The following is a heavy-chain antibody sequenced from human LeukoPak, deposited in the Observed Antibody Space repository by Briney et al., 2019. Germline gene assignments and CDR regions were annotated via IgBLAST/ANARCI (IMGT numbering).Heavy chain of an antibody. CDR1: GFTFSSYA. Sequence: GGSLRLSCAASGFTFSSYAMSWVRQAPGKGLKWVSGISGSGGSTYYADSVKGRFTISRDNSKNTLYLQMNSLRAEDTAVYYCAKDRVVTTRNFDHWGQGTLVTVSS. CDR3: AKDRVVTTRNFDH. V-gene: IGHV3-23*01. CDR2: ISGSGGST. J-gene: IGHJ4*02. D-gene: IGHD3-3*01.